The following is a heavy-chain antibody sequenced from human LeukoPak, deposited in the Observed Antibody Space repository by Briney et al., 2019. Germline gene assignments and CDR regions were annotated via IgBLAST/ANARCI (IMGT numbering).Heavy chain of an antibody. V-gene: IGHV1-18*01. J-gene: IGHJ4*02. Sequence: ASVKVSCKASGYTFTSYGISWVRQAPGQGLEWMGWISAYNGNTNYAQKLQGRVTMTTDTSTSTAYMELRGLRSDDTAVYYCARDPFGRVPDDYWGQGTLVTVSS. CDR1: GYTFTSYG. CDR3: ARDPFGRVPDDY. CDR2: ISAYNGNT. D-gene: IGHD2-2*01.